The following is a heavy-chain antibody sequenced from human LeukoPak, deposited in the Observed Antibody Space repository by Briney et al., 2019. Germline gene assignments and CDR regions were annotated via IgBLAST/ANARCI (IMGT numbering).Heavy chain of an antibody. CDR2: IYTSGST. CDR1: GGSISSCY. Sequence: PSETLSLTCTVSGGSISSCYWSWIRQPAGKGLEWIGRIYTSGSTNYNPSLKSRVTMSVDTSKNQFSLKLSSVTAADTAVYYCARVRFSSSPARQYYFDYWGQGTLVAVSS. CDR3: ARVRFSSSPARQYYFDY. J-gene: IGHJ4*02. V-gene: IGHV4-4*07. D-gene: IGHD6-6*01.